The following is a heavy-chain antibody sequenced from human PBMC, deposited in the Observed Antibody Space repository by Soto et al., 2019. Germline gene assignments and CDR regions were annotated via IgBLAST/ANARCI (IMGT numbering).Heavy chain of an antibody. V-gene: IGHV1-2*02. CDR2: INPNSGGT. CDR3: AKDPNVVVVPAATGGMDV. Sequence: GASVKVSCKASGYTFTDYYIHWVRQAAGQRLEWMGWINPNSGGTNYAQKFQGRVTMTRVTSISTAYMELSSLRSDDTALYYCAKDPNVVVVPAATGGMDVWGQGTTVTVSS. CDR1: GYTFTDYY. J-gene: IGHJ6*02. D-gene: IGHD2-2*01.